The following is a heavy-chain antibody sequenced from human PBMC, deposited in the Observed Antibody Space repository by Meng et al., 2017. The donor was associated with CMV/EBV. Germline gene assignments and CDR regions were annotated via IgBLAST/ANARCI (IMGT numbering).Heavy chain of an antibody. Sequence: SGPTLVKPPQTLTLTCTFSGFSLSPSGVGVGWIRQPPGKALEWLALIYRNDDKRYSPSLKSRLTITKDTSKNQVVLTMTNMDPVDTATYYCAHRISYSSSYEPGYYGMDVWGQGTTVTVSS. V-gene: IGHV2-5*01. CDR2: IYRNDDK. J-gene: IGHJ6*02. CDR1: GFSLSPSGVG. CDR3: AHRISYSSSYEPGYYGMDV. D-gene: IGHD6-13*01.